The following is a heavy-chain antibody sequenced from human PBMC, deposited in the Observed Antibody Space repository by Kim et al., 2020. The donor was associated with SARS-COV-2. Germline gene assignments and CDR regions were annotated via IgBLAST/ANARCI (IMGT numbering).Heavy chain of an antibody. Sequence: SSHLYSADPLKGRFTISRDKAKNSLYLQMSSLRAEDTAVYYCARGTEFDIWGQGTMVTVSS. CDR3: ARGTEFDI. CDR2: SSHL. J-gene: IGHJ3*02. V-gene: IGHV3-21*01.